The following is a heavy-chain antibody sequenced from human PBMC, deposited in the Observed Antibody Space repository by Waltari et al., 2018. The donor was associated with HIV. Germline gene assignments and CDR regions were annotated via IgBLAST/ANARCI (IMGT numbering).Heavy chain of an antibody. Sequence: EVQLEESGVDLLQPGGCLRLPCAASGFRFDDYTMHWVRQASGKGLEWVSLISWDGRNIQYADSVKGRFTVSRDNSKNSLSLQMNSLRTEDTALYYCAKGLPITFWGQGTTVTVSS. CDR3: AKGLPITF. CDR1: GFRFDDYT. D-gene: IGHD5-18*01. V-gene: IGHV3-43*01. CDR2: ISWDGRNI. J-gene: IGHJ6*02.